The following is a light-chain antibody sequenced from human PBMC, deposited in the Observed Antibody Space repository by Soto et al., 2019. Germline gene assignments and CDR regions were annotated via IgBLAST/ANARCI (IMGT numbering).Light chain of an antibody. CDR2: EVR. CDR3: SSYRSSTTFV. V-gene: IGLV2-14*01. J-gene: IGLJ1*01. Sequence: QSVLTQPASVSGSPGQSITISCTGTSSDVGAYNFVSWYQQYPGKAPKVIIFEVRKRPSGVSNRFSGSKSGDTASPTISGLQAEDEADYSCSSYRSSTTFVFGTGTKVTVL. CDR1: SSDVGAYNF.